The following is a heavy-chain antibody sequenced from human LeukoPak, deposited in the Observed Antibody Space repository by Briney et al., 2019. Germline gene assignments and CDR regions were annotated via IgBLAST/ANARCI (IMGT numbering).Heavy chain of an antibody. CDR2: IYHSGST. CDR1: GYSISSGYY. D-gene: IGHD6-6*01. J-gene: IGHJ4*02. V-gene: IGHV4-38-2*01. CDR3: ASLIPIAARLYDY. Sequence: SETLSLTCAVSGYSISSGYYWGWIRQPPGKGLEWIGSIYHSGSTYYNPSLKGRVTISVDTSKNQFSLKLSSVTAADTAVYYCASLIPIAARLYDYWGQGTLVTVSS.